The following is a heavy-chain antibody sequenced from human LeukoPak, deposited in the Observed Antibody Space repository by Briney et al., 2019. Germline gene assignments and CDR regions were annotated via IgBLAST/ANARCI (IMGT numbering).Heavy chain of an antibody. V-gene: IGHV3-21*01. CDR3: ARDGGRRDDY. Sequence: GGSLRLSCAASGFTFSSYSMNWVRQAPGKGLEWVSSLSSSSSYIYYADSVKGRFTISRDNAKNSLYLQMNSLRAEDTAVYYCARDGGRRDDYWGQGTLVTVSS. CDR1: GFTFSSYS. CDR2: LSSSSSYI. D-gene: IGHD3-16*01. J-gene: IGHJ4*02.